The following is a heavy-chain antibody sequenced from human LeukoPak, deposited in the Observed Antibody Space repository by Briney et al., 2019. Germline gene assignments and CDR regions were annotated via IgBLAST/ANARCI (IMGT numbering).Heavy chain of an antibody. Sequence: SETLSLTCTVSGGSISRGGYYWSWIRQHPGKGLEWIGYIYYSGSTYYNPSLKSRVTISVDTSKNQFSLKLSSVTAADTAVYYCARHSPNYYDDSGFAFDIWGQGTMVTVSS. CDR2: IYYSGST. D-gene: IGHD3-22*01. CDR1: GGSISRGGYY. J-gene: IGHJ3*02. V-gene: IGHV4-31*03. CDR3: ARHSPNYYDDSGFAFDI.